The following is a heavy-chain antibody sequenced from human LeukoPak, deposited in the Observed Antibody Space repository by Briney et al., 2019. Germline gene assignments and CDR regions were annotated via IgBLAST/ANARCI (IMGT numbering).Heavy chain of an antibody. D-gene: IGHD3-9*01. J-gene: IGHJ6*03. V-gene: IGHV3-74*01. CDR2: INSDGSST. CDR1: GFTFSSYW. Sequence: GGSLRLSCAASGFTFSSYWMHWVRQAPGKGLVWVSRINSDGSSTSYADSVKGRFTISRDNAKNTLYLQMNSLRAEDTAVYYCAKEYLEWFPMDVWGKGTKVTISS. CDR3: AKEYLEWFPMDV.